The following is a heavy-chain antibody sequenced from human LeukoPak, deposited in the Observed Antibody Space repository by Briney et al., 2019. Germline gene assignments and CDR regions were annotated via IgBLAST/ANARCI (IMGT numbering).Heavy chain of an antibody. D-gene: IGHD3-22*01. CDR2: SSAYTGNT. CDR3: ARSGVGYFYDNSGYYPLDY. CDR1: GYTFTNYG. Sequence: ASVKVSCKASGYTFTNYGISWVRQAPGQGLEWMGWSSAYTGNTNYAQNFQGRVTMTTDTSTNTAFMELRSLRSDDTAIYSCARSGVGYFYDNSGYYPLDYWGQGTLVTVSS. J-gene: IGHJ4*02. V-gene: IGHV1-18*01.